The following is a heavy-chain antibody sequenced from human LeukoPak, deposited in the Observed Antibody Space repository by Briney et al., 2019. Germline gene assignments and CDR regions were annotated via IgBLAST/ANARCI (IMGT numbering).Heavy chain of an antibody. J-gene: IGHJ4*02. CDR3: ARYHPYFDY. Sequence: GGSLRLSCAVSGFTFSSYWMSWVRQAPGKGLEWVANIKQDGSEKYYVDSVKGRFTISRDNAKNSLYLQMNSLRAEDTAVYYCARYHPYFDYWGQGTLVTVSS. V-gene: IGHV3-7*01. CDR1: GFTFSSYW. CDR2: IKQDGSEK. D-gene: IGHD2-2*01.